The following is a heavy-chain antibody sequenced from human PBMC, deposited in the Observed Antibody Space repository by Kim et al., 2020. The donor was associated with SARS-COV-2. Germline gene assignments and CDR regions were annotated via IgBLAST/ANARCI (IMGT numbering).Heavy chain of an antibody. D-gene: IGHD3-10*01. CDR2: ISSSSSYI. CDR1: GFTFSSYS. CDR3: ATLGGSGSYNDY. V-gene: IGHV3-21*01. J-gene: IGHJ4*02. Sequence: GGSLRLSCAASGFTFSSYSMNWVRQAPGKGLEWVSSISSSSSYIYYADSVKGRFTISRDNAKNSLYLQMNSLRAEDTAVYYCATLGGSGSYNDYWGQGTLVTVSS.